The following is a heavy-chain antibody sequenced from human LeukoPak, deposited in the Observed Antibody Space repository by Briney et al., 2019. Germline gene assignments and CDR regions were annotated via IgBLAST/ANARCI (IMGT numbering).Heavy chain of an antibody. V-gene: IGHV4-39*07. CDR3: ARDQVWGEWELQGYFDY. J-gene: IGHJ4*02. Sequence: SETLSLTCTVSGGSISSSSYYWGWIRQPPGKGLEWIGSIYYSGSTYYNPSLKSRVTISVDTSKNQFSLKLSSVTAADTAVYYCARDQVWGEWELQGYFDYWGQGTLVTVSS. D-gene: IGHD1-26*01. CDR1: GGSISSSSYY. CDR2: IYYSGST.